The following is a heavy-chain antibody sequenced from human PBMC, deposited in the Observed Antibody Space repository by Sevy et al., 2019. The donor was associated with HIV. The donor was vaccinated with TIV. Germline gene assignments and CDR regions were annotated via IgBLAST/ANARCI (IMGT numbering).Heavy chain of an antibody. CDR3: AGGHRMSDSSGYYYVRFDAFGFDY. V-gene: IGHV3-11*01. D-gene: IGHD3-22*01. J-gene: IGHJ4*02. Sequence: GGSLRLSCAASGFTFSDHYMSWIRQAPGKGLEWVSYISRSGSTIYFAGSLKGRLTISRDNAKNSLYLQMNSLRAEDTAVYYCAGGHRMSDSSGYYYVRFDAFGFDYWGQGTLVTVSS. CDR1: GFTFSDHY. CDR2: ISRSGSTI.